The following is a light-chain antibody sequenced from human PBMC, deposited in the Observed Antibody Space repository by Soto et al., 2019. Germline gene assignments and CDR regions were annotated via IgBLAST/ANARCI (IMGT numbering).Light chain of an antibody. CDR2: DAS. CDR3: QQYNKWPPLT. J-gene: IGKJ4*01. CDR1: QSVSSD. V-gene: IGKV3-15*01. Sequence: EIVMTQSPATLSVSPGERATLSCRASQSVSSDLAWYQQKPGQAPRLLIYDASTRATGIPVRFSGSGSGTEFTLTISSLQSEAFALYYCQQYNKWPPLTFGGGTKVEI.